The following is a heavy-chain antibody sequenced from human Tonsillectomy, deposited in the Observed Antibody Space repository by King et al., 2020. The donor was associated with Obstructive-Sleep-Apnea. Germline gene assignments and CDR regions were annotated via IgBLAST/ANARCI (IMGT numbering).Heavy chain of an antibody. CDR1: GFSFSGAA. CDR2: NGSKVHKYGT. J-gene: IGHJ4*02. Sequence: VQLVESGGGWVQPGGSLKLSCAASGFSFSGAAIQCVRQGSGKGQEWVGHNGSKVHKYGTEYAASLEGTFTISRDDSKNTAYLQMNSLKTEDTAVYYCAGGTGWTAPGYWGQGTLVTVSS. CDR3: AGGTGWTAPGY. D-gene: IGHD3/OR15-3a*01. V-gene: IGHV3-73*01.